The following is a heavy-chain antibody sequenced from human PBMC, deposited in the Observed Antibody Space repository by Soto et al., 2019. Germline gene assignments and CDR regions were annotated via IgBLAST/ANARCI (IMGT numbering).Heavy chain of an antibody. J-gene: IGHJ5*02. Sequence: QVQLVQSGAEVKKPGSSVKVSCKASGGTFSSYAISWVRQAPGQGLEWMGGIIPIFGTASYAQKFQGRVTMTADKSTSTSYMELSSLRSEDTAVYYCARSPYDILTEGVNWFDPWGQGTLVTVSS. V-gene: IGHV1-69*06. CDR1: GGTFSSYA. CDR2: IIPIFGTA. D-gene: IGHD3-9*01. CDR3: ARSPYDILTEGVNWFDP.